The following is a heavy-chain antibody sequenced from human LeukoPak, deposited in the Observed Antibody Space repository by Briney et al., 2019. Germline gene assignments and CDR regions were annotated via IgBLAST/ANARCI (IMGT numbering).Heavy chain of an antibody. V-gene: IGHV3-53*01. CDR2: IYSGGIT. D-gene: IGHD6-13*01. CDR1: EFSVCSNY. Sequence: QTGGSLRLSCAASEFSVCSNYMTWVRQAPGKGLEWVSLIYSGGITYYADSMKGRFTISRDNSKNTLYLQMNSLRAEDTAVYYCARGSWYGRFMDYWGQGTLVTVSS. J-gene: IGHJ4*02. CDR3: ARGSWYGRFMDY.